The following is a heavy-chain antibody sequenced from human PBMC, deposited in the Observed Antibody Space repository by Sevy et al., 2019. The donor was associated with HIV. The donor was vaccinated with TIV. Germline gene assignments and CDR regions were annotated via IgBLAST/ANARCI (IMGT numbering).Heavy chain of an antibody. Sequence: SETLSLTCAVYSGSISGYYWSWIRQPPGKGLEWIGEINHSGSANYNPSLKSRVTISVDTSKNQFSLKLSSVTAADTAVYYCARHCSSISCSHAFDIWGLGTMVTVSS. J-gene: IGHJ3*02. CDR3: ARHCSSISCSHAFDI. D-gene: IGHD2-2*01. CDR1: SGSISGYY. CDR2: INHSGSA. V-gene: IGHV4-34*01.